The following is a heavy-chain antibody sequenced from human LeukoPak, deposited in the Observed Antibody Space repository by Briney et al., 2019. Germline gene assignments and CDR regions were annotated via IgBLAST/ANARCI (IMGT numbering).Heavy chain of an antibody. CDR3: ARAQMAAAGPFDY. CDR1: GFTVSSSY. D-gene: IGHD6-13*01. CDR2: VYGGGNT. Sequence: PGGSLRLSCVASGFTVSSSYMSWVRQAPGKGLEWVSVVYGGGNTYYADSVKGRFTVSRDNSRNTLYLQMNSLIAEDTAMYYCARAQMAAAGPFDYWGLGTLVTVSS. V-gene: IGHV3-66*01. J-gene: IGHJ4*02.